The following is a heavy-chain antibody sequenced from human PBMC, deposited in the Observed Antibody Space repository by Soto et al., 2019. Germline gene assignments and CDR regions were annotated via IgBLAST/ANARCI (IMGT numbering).Heavy chain of an antibody. Sequence: GGSLRLSCAASGFTFSSYSMNWVRQAPGKGLEWVSYISIGSTTIFYADSVKGRFTISRDNAKNSLYLQMNSLRDEDTAVYYCARDNGMAGSFDPWGQGTLVTVSS. CDR1: GFTFSSYS. V-gene: IGHV3-48*02. D-gene: IGHD2-8*01. J-gene: IGHJ5*02. CDR2: ISIGSTTI. CDR3: ARDNGMAGSFDP.